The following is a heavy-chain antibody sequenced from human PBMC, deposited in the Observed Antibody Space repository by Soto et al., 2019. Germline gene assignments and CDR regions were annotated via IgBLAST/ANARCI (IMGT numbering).Heavy chain of an antibody. CDR2: IIPIFGTA. J-gene: IGHJ4*02. V-gene: IGHV1-69*01. CDR1: GGTFSSYA. CDR3: GRDSFRAGAGTPPSYFLDY. D-gene: IGHD6-19*01. Sequence: QVQLVQSGAEVKKPGSSVKVSCKASGGTFSSYAISWVRQAPGQGLEWMGGIIPIFGTANYAQKFQGRLTITAAESTSNAYRGLRSLSSEAKALYFCGRDSFRAGAGTPPSYFLDYWGQGTLVTVSS.